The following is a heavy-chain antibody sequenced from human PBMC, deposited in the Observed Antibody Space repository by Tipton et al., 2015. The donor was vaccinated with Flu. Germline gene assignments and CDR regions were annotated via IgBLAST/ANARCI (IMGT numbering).Heavy chain of an antibody. CDR3: ARASGSGTDVIFDY. CDR1: GDSMSSFY. D-gene: IGHD3-10*01. J-gene: IGHJ4*02. V-gene: IGHV4-4*07. CDR2: IYTSGTT. Sequence: TLSLTCIVSGDSMSSFYWSWVRQPATKGLEWIGRIYTSGTTKYNPSLKSRVTVSVDTSKNQFPLRLSSVTAADTAVYYCARASGSGTDVIFDYWGQGMLVTVSS.